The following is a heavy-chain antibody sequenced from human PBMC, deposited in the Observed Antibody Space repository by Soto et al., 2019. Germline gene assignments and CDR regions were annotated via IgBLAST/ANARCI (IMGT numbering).Heavy chain of an antibody. Sequence: GGSLRLSCAAPGFDFSKSGMNWARQTPGKGLEWVGRIMSKVHGGTTDYATPVKDRFTVSRDDSKNTLYLQMDSLRTEDTAVYYCAAGTGRTDFDYWGQGILVTVSS. CDR2: IMSKVHGGTT. J-gene: IGHJ4*02. CDR1: GFDFSKSG. D-gene: IGHD7-27*01. CDR3: AAGTGRTDFDY. V-gene: IGHV3-15*01.